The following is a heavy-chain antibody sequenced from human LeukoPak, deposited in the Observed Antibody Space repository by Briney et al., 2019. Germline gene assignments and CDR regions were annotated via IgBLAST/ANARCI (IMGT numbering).Heavy chain of an antibody. J-gene: IGHJ4*02. CDR3: ARAVVVSSYFDY. CDR2: ISYDGSIK. V-gene: IGHV3-30-3*01. CDR1: GFTFSNYA. D-gene: IGHD2-15*01. Sequence: GGSLRLSCAASGFTFSNYAIHWVRQTPGKGLEWVAVISYDGSIKFYADSVNGRFTISRDNSENTLYLQMNSLRAEDTAVYHCARAVVVSSYFDYWGQGTLVTVSS.